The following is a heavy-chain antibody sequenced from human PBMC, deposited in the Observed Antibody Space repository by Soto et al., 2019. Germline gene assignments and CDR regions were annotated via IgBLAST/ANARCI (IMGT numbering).Heavy chain of an antibody. CDR1: GFTFSSCA. V-gene: IGHV3-23*01. CDR2: IIDSGGST. CDR3: AKASGGSGSHGHFDY. Sequence: GVLRLSCAASGFTFSSCAMGWVRQAPGKGLEWVSDIIDSGGSTYYADSVKGRFTISRDNSKSTLYLQMNSLRAEDTALYYCAKASGGSGSHGHFDYWGQGTLVTVSS. J-gene: IGHJ4*02. D-gene: IGHD3-10*01.